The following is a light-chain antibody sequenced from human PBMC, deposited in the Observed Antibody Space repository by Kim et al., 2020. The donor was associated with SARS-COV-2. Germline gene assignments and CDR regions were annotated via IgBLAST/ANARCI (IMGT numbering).Light chain of an antibody. V-gene: IGKV3-15*01. CDR1: QSISSK. CDR2: GAS. J-gene: IGKJ4*01. Sequence: EIVMTQSPATLSVSPGERATLSCRASQSISSKLAWYQHKPGQAPRLLIYGASTRATGTPGRFSGSGSGTEFTLTISSLQSEDFAIYYCQQYNNWPPLTFGGGTKVEIK. CDR3: QQYNNWPPLT.